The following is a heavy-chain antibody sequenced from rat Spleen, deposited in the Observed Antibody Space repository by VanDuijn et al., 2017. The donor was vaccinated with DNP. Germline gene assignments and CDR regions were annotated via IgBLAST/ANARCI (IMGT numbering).Heavy chain of an antibody. CDR1: GFTFSDYY. CDR3: ARHWGHTYGWFAY. V-gene: IGHV5-22*01. J-gene: IGHJ3*01. CDR2: ITYEGSST. Sequence: EVQLVESGGGLVQPGRSLKLSCAASGFTFSDYYMAWVRQAPKKGLEWVASITYEGSSTYYGDSVKGRFTISRDNAKSTLYLQMNSLRSEDTATYYCARHWGHTYGWFAYWGQGTLVTVSS. D-gene: IGHD2-1*01.